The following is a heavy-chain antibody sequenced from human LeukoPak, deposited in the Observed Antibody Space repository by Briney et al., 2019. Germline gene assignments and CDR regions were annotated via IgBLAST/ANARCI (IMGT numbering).Heavy chain of an antibody. CDR3: AKMGARLYYYYYGMYV. CDR1: GFTFSSYG. D-gene: IGHD1-26*01. Sequence: GGSLRLSCAASGFTFSSYGMHWVRQAPGKGLEWVAAISYDGSNKYYADSVKGRFTISRDNSKNTLYLQMNSLRAEDTAVYYCAKMGARLYYYYYGMYVWGQGTTVTVSS. CDR2: ISYDGSNK. J-gene: IGHJ6*02. V-gene: IGHV3-30*18.